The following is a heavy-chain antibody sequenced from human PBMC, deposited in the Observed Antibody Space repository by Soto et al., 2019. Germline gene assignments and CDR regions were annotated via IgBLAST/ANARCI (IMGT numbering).Heavy chain of an antibody. Sequence: QVQLVQSGAEVKKPGSSVKVSCKASGGTFSSYTISWVRQAPGQGLEWMGRIIPILGIANYAQKFQGRVTITADKSTSTAYMELSSLRSEDTGVYYCARPYGDGRLDYWGQGTLVTVSS. CDR1: GGTFSSYT. CDR2: IIPILGIA. V-gene: IGHV1-69*02. CDR3: ARPYGDGRLDY. J-gene: IGHJ4*02. D-gene: IGHD4-17*01.